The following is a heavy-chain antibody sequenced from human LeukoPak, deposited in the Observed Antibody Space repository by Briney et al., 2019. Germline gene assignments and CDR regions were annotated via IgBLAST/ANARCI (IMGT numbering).Heavy chain of an antibody. D-gene: IGHD4-17*01. CDR1: GASISTYY. V-gene: IGHV4-4*07. CDR3: ATSFGDYGVFDY. CDR2: IFTGGST. J-gene: IGHJ4*02. Sequence: PSETLSLTCTVSGASISTYYWGWIRQPAGKGLEWIGRIFTGGSTIQNPSLKSRVTMSQDTYRNEFSLLLNSVTAADTAVYYCATSFGDYGVFDYWGQGILVTVSS.